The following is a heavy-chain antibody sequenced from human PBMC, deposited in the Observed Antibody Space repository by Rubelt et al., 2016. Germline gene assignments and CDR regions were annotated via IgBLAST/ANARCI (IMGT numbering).Heavy chain of an antibody. CDR1: GGTFRTYG. V-gene: IGHV1-8*02. J-gene: IGHJ4*02. Sequence: QVQLVQSGAEVKKPGASVKVSCKASGGTFRTYGISWVRQAPGQGLEWMGWINPNSGNAGYAQTLPGRVTLNRDTSINTAYMELGGLRSDDTAVYYCARGDYWGQGTLVIVSS. CDR3: ARGDY. CDR2: INPNSGNA.